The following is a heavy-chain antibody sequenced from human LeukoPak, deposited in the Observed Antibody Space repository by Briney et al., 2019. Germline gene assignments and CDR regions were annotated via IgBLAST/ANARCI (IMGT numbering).Heavy chain of an antibody. Sequence: PGGSLRLSCAVSGFTFSSDWMTWVRQAPGKGLEWVANIKEDGSESYYVDSVKGRFTISRDNTKNSLYLQMNSLRAEDTAVYYCVRFPRDPWRFDYWGQGTLVTVSS. D-gene: IGHD5-12*01. J-gene: IGHJ4*02. CDR3: VRFPRDPWRFDY. V-gene: IGHV3-7*03. CDR2: IKEDGSES. CDR1: GFTFSSDW.